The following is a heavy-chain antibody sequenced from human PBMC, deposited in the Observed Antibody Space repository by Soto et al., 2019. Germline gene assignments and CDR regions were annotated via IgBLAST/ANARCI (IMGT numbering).Heavy chain of an antibody. CDR1: GGTFSSYA. CDR2: IIPIFGTA. J-gene: IGHJ4*02. V-gene: IGHV1-69*13. CDR3: ARVHNDFWIGYYPKSFDY. D-gene: IGHD3-3*01. Sequence: GASVKVSCKASGGTFSSYAISWVRQAPGQGLEWMGGIIPIFGTANYAQKFQGRVTITADESTSTAYMELSSLRSEDTAVYYCARVHNDFWIGYYPKSFDYWGQGTLVTVSS.